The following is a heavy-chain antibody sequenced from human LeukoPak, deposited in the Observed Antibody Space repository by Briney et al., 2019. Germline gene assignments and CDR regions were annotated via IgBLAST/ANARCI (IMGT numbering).Heavy chain of an antibody. D-gene: IGHD2-2*01. J-gene: IGHJ6*03. V-gene: IGHV3-21*04. CDR2: INTAGSYI. CDR1: GFTFTSYS. Sequence: TGGSLRLSCAASGFTFTSYSFNWVRQAPGKGLEWVSSINTAGSYIYYADSVRGRFTISRDDADNSLYLQMNSLRADDTAVYYCAKDTPFRGLGQLYYMVVWGTGTTVTVSS. CDR3: AKDTPFRGLGQLYYMVV.